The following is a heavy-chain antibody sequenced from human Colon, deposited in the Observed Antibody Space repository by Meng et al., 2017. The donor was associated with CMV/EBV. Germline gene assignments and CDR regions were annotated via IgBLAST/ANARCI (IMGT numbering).Heavy chain of an antibody. V-gene: IGHV1-18*01. CDR2: ISNYNANT. CDR3: AREKATVTTFMLLY. CDR1: GYTFNSYP. J-gene: IGHJ4*02. Sequence: QVQLVQSGAEVKKPGASVKVSCPASGYTFNSYPISWVRQAPGQGLEWMRLISNYNANTNYAQKFQGRLTLTTDTSPSTAYMELRGLRSDDTAVYYCAREKATVTTFMLLYWGQGTLVTVSS. D-gene: IGHD4-17*01.